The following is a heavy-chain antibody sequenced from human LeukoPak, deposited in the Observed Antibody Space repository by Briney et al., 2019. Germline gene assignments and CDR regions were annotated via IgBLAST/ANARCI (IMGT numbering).Heavy chain of an antibody. CDR3: AREVYYGSGSPDY. V-gene: IGHV4-38-2*02. CDR1: GYSISSGYY. J-gene: IGHJ4*02. Sequence: SQTLSLTCTVSGYSISSGYYWGWIRQPPGKGLEWIGSIYHSGSTYYNPSLKSRVTISVDTSKNQFSLKLSSVTAADTAVYYCAREVYYGSGSPDYWGQGTLVTVSS. CDR2: IYHSGST. D-gene: IGHD3-10*01.